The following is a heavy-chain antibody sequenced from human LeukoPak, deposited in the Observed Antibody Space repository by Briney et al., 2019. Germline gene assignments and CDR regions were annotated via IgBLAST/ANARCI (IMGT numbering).Heavy chain of an antibody. CDR1: GYTFTSYA. Sequence: ASVKVSCKASGYTFTSYAMHWVRQAPGQRLEWMGWINAGNGNTKYSQKFQGRVTITRDASASTAYMELSSLRSEDTAVYYCARDRWQQLIDYWGQGTLVTVSS. CDR2: INAGNGNT. CDR3: ARDRWQQLIDY. J-gene: IGHJ4*02. D-gene: IGHD6-13*01. V-gene: IGHV1-3*01.